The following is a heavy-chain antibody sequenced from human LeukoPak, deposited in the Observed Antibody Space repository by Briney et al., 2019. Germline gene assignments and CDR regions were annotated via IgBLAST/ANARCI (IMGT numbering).Heavy chain of an antibody. J-gene: IGHJ3*02. V-gene: IGHV5-51*01. D-gene: IGHD3-16*01. Sequence: GESLKISCKGSGYSFTSCWIGWVRQMPGKGLEWMGIIYPGDSDTRYSPPFQGQVTISADKSISTAYLQWSSLKASDTAMYYCARGDHVGLYAFDIWGQGTMVTVSS. CDR2: IYPGDSDT. CDR1: GYSFTSCW. CDR3: ARGDHVGLYAFDI.